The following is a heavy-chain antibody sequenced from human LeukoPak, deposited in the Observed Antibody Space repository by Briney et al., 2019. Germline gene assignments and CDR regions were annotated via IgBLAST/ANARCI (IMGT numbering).Heavy chain of an antibody. Sequence: GASVKVSCKASGYTFTSYGISWVRQAPGQGLEWMGWISAYNGNTNYAQKLQGRVTMTTDTSTSTAYMELRSLRSDDTAVYYCARDFLRYCSSTSCYYPNYWRQGTLVTVSS. CDR1: GYTFTSYG. CDR3: ARDFLRYCSSTSCYYPNY. CDR2: ISAYNGNT. J-gene: IGHJ4*02. V-gene: IGHV1-18*01. D-gene: IGHD2-2*01.